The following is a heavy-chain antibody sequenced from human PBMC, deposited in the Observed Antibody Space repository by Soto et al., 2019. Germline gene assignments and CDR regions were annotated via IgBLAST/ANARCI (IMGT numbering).Heavy chain of an antibody. Sequence: DSVKIYCKASGGTLSSYAMSWVRQAPGQGLEWMGWMNPNSGNTGYAQKFQGRVTMTRNTSISTAYMELSSLRSEDTAVYYCARGLLLLQGFYYYYYGMDVWGQGTTVTVSS. V-gene: IGHV1-8*02. D-gene: IGHD2-15*01. CDR3: ARGLLLLQGFYYYYYGMDV. J-gene: IGHJ6*02. CDR2: MNPNSGNT. CDR1: GGTLSSYA.